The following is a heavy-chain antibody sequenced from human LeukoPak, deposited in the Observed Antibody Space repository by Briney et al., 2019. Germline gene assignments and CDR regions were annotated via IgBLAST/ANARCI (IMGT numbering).Heavy chain of an antibody. D-gene: IGHD2-15*01. V-gene: IGHV4-59*13. CDR2: IYYSGST. Sequence: SETLSLTCTVSGGSISSYYWSWIRQPPGKGLEWIGYIYYSGSTNYNPSLKSRVTISVDTSKNQFSLKLTPVTAADTAVYYCARGGWSKDYWGQGILVTVSS. J-gene: IGHJ4*02. CDR1: GGSISSYY. CDR3: ARGGWSKDY.